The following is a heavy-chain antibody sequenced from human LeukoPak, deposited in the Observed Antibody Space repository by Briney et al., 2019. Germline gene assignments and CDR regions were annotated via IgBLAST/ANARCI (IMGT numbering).Heavy chain of an antibody. CDR3: ARPISGWSAFDI. CDR1: GFTFSSYE. CDR2: ISSRGSMT. Sequence: PGGSLRLSCAASGFTFSSYEMHWVRQAPGKGLEWVSYISSRGSMTYYGDSVKGRFTISRDNSKNSLYLQMSSLRAEDTAVYYCARPISGWSAFDIWGHGTVVTVSS. J-gene: IGHJ3*02. V-gene: IGHV3-48*03. D-gene: IGHD6-19*01.